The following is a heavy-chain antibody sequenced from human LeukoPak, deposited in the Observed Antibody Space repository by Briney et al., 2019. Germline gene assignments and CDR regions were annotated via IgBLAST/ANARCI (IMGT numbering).Heavy chain of an antibody. D-gene: IGHD3-22*01. Sequence: GGSLRLSCAASGFTFSNYAMSWVRQAPGKGLEWVSTISGSGGSTYYVDSVKGRFTISRDNSRNTLDIEMNSLRPEDTAVYYCAKVPYDSSGYYYFDYWGQGTLVTVSS. CDR3: AKVPYDSSGYYYFDY. J-gene: IGHJ4*02. CDR2: ISGSGGST. CDR1: GFTFSNYA. V-gene: IGHV3-23*01.